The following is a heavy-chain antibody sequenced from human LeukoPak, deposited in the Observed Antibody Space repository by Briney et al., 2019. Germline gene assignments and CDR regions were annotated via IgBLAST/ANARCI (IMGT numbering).Heavy chain of an antibody. J-gene: IGHJ6*02. Sequence: ASVKVSCKASGYTFTSYYMHWVRQAPGQGLEWMGIINPSGGSTSYAQKFQGRVTMTRDTSTSTVYMELSSLRSDDTAVYYCASLPMYSSSWYPRFSYYYGMDVWGQGTTVTVSS. CDR1: GYTFTSYY. V-gene: IGHV1-46*01. CDR2: INPSGGST. D-gene: IGHD6-13*01. CDR3: ASLPMYSSSWYPRFSYYYGMDV.